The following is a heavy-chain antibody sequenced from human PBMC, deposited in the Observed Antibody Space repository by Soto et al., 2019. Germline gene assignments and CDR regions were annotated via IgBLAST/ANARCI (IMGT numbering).Heavy chain of an antibody. CDR3: ARDHRAVRGVAFDY. J-gene: IGHJ4*02. Sequence: GGSLRLSCAASGFTFSSYSMNWVRQAPGKGLEWVSSISSSSSYIYYADSVKGRFTISRDNAKNSLYLQMNSLRAEDTAVYYCARDHRAVRGVAFDYWGQGTLVTVSS. CDR2: ISSSSSYI. CDR1: GFTFSSYS. D-gene: IGHD3-10*01. V-gene: IGHV3-21*01.